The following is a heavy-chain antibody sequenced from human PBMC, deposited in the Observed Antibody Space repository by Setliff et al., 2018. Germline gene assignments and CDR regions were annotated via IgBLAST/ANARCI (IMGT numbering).Heavy chain of an antibody. J-gene: IGHJ5*02. CDR1: GFTFSSLW. Sequence: GGSLRLSCSASGFTFSSLWMAWVRQAPGKGLEWVANINQGGSDQFYVESVKGRFTISRDNAKNSLYQQMNSLRVEDTAVYYCARDVFDFRTGQAGPWGQGTLVTVSS. D-gene: IGHD3-3*01. V-gene: IGHV3-7*01. CDR2: INQGGSDQ. CDR3: ARDVFDFRTGQAGP.